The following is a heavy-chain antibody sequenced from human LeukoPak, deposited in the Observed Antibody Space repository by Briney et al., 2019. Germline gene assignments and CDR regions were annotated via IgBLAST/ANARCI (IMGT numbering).Heavy chain of an antibody. CDR3: ARVRAYSSSIYYYMDV. J-gene: IGHJ6*03. D-gene: IGHD6-6*01. CDR2: INHSGST. CDR1: GGSFSGYY. V-gene: IGHV4-34*01. Sequence: KPSETLSLTCAVYGGSFSGYYWSWIRQPPGKGLEWIGEINHSGSTNYNPSLKRRVTISVETSKNQFSLNLSSVTAPDTAVHYCARVRAYSSSIYYYMDVWGKGTTVTVSS.